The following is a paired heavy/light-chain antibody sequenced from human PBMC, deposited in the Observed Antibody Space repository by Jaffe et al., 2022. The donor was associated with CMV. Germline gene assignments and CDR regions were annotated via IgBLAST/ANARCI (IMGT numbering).Light chain of an antibody. J-gene: IGKJ5*01. CDR1: QSVDSNY. CDR2: GAS. CDR3: QQYGGALLT. V-gene: IGKV3-20*01. Sequence: EIVLTQFPGTLSLSPGGRATLSCRASQSVDSNYFAWYQQKGGQAPRLLIYGASRRATGIPDRFSGSGSGTDFTLTINRLEPEDFAVYFCQQYGGALLTFGQGTRLEIK.
Heavy chain of an antibody. CDR2: IYYSGST. CDR1: GDSLRGDY. Sequence: QVHLQESGPGLVKPSETLSLTCTVSGDSLRGDYWTWIRQTPEKGLEWIGHIYYSGSTNRNPSLQSRVTMSVDTSKNQFSLNLRYVTAADTGVYYCARLQVPAVVSSQYYYMDVWGRGTTVTVSS. CDR3: ARLQVPAVVSSQYYYMDV. V-gene: IGHV4-59*08. J-gene: IGHJ6*03. D-gene: IGHD2-2*01.